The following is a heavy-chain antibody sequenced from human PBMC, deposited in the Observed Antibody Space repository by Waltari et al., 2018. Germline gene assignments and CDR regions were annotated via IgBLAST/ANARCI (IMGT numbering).Heavy chain of an antibody. CDR1: GFTFSHYW. J-gene: IGHJ4*02. V-gene: IGHV3-7*01. Sequence: EVQLVESGGGLVQPGGSLRLSCVASGFTFSHYWITWVPQAPGQGLEWVASIKEDGSENHYVDSVKGRFTISRDNAENSVNLQMNSLRAEDTAVYYCTRDPLRRYDYWGQGTLVTVSS. CDR3: TRDPLRRYDY. D-gene: IGHD3-16*01. CDR2: IKEDGSEN.